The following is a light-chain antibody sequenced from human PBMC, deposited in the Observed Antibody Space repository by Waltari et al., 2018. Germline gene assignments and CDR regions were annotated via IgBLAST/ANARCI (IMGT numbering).Light chain of an antibody. CDR3: ATWDNTLSGWV. J-gene: IGLJ3*02. CDR1: RSNIGNNA. CDR2: YDD. Sequence: QSVLTQPPSVSEAPRQRVAISCSGSRSNIGNNAVNWYLQFPGKAPKLLIYYDDLLPSGVSDRFSGSRSGTSASLAISGLQSEDEGDYYCATWDNTLSGWVFGGGTRLTVL. V-gene: IGLV1-36*01.